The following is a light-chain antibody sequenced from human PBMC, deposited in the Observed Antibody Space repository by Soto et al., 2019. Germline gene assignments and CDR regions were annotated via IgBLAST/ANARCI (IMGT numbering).Light chain of an antibody. V-gene: IGKV3-20*01. Sequence: EIVLTQSPGTLSLSPGETATLSCRASQSVSNRNLAWYQQKLGQAPRLLIYGASNRAAGFPDRFSGSGAGTDYSPPINRLEPEDFAVYYCQQYGSSPSITFGQGTRLEIK. CDR2: GAS. CDR1: QSVSNRN. J-gene: IGKJ5*01. CDR3: QQYGSSPSIT.